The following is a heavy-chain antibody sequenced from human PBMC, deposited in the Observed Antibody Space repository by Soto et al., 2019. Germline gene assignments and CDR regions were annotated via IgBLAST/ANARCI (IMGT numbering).Heavy chain of an antibody. J-gene: IGHJ5*02. CDR2: IYNAGT. Sequence: QVQLQEACPVLVQPSETLSLTCTVSGGSLGGYYCTWIRQPPGMGMECMGYIYNAGTPYNPTLKSRVTISVETSKNHLSLHLSSVTAGDTAVYYCARVGVLWVGELPWGQGTPVTVSS. CDR1: GGSLGGYY. V-gene: IGHV4-59*01. CDR3: ARVGVLWVGELP. D-gene: IGHD3-10*01.